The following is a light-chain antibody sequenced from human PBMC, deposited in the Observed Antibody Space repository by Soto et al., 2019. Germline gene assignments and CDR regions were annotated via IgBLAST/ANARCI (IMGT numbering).Light chain of an antibody. CDR3: QQNGSSPRT. Sequence: EIVLTQSPGTLSLSPGERATLSCRASQSVSSSCLAWYQQKHGQAPRLLIYGASSMATGIPDRFIGSGSGTVFILTINSLEAEDFADYYCQQNGSSPRTFGHGANLEIK. CDR1: QSVSSSC. CDR2: GAS. J-gene: IGKJ2*01. V-gene: IGKV3-20*01.